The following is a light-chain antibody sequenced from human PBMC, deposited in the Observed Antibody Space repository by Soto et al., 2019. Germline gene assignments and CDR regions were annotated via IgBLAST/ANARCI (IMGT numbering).Light chain of an antibody. CDR1: QSVSNNY. CDR2: CAF. Sequence: IVLKQSPGTLSLSQGERATLSCRASQSVSNNYLAWYQQKPGQAPRLLIYCAFNRATGIPDRFSGSGSGTDFTLTISRLEPEDFAVYYCQQYVSSGTFGQGTKVDIK. J-gene: IGKJ1*01. V-gene: IGKV3-20*01. CDR3: QQYVSSGT.